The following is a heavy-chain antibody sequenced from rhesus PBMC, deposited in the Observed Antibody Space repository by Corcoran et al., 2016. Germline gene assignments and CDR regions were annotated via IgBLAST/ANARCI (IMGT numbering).Heavy chain of an antibody. CDR3: AKAIAANIFDY. CDR1: GFTFSSYW. J-gene: IGHJ4*01. CDR2: ISSDGSST. D-gene: IGHD6-13*01. Sequence: EVQLVESGGGLVQPGGSLRLSCAASGFTFSSYWIYWVRQAPGKGLEWVSRISSDGSSTSYADSVKGRFTISRENAKNSLYLQMNSLRAEDTAVYYCAKAIAANIFDYWGQGVLVTVSS. V-gene: IGHV3-119*01.